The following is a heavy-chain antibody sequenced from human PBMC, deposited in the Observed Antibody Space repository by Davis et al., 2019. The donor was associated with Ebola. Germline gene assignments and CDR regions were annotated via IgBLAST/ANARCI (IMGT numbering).Heavy chain of an antibody. D-gene: IGHD3-16*01. CDR1: GFMFSSYV. V-gene: IGHV3-23*01. Sequence: GESLKISCAASGFMFSSYVMSWVRQAPGKGLEWVSTLGTSADTYYADSVKGRFTISRDNSKTTLYLQMKSLRAEDTAVYYCGRTGSGNSYGAFDYWGQGTLVTVSS. CDR3: GRTGSGNSYGAFDY. J-gene: IGHJ4*02. CDR2: LGTSADT.